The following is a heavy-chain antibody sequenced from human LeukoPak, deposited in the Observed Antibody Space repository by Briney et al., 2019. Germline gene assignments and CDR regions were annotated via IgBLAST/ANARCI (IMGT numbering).Heavy chain of an antibody. J-gene: IGHJ4*02. V-gene: IGHV4-4*07. Sequence: SETLSLTCTVSGGSISSYYWSWIRQPAGKGLEWIGRIYSTGSTNYNPSLKSRVTMSVDTSKNQFSLKLSSVTAADTAVYYCARDSDITIFGVVIPNYFDYWGQGTLVTVSS. CDR2: IYSTGST. D-gene: IGHD3-3*01. CDR3: ARDSDITIFGVVIPNYFDY. CDR1: GGSISSYY.